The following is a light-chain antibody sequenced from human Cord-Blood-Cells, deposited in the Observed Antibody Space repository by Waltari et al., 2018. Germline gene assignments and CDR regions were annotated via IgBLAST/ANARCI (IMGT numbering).Light chain of an antibody. CDR1: RGSIASNY. Sequence: NFMLTQPHSVSESPGKTVTISCTGSRGSIASNYVQWYQQRPGSAPTTVIYEDNQRPAGVPDRFSGSIDSSSNSASLTISGLKTGDEADYYCQSYDSSNHVVFGGGTKLTVL. V-gene: IGLV6-57*02. J-gene: IGLJ2*01. CDR2: EDN. CDR3: QSYDSSNHVV.